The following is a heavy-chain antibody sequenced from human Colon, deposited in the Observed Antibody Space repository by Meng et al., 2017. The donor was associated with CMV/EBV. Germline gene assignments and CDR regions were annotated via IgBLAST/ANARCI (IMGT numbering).Heavy chain of an antibody. CDR2: VYYSGAT. CDR3: ARDRGLEFFDS. CDR1: GGSISSDSYY. V-gene: IGHV4-61*01. Sequence: GSLSLSCTVSGGSISSDSYYWSWIRQSPEKGLEWIGYVYYSGATNYNPSLKSRVTMSVDTSKNQFSLKLSSVSAADTAVYYCARDRGLEFFDSWGQGTLVTVSS. D-gene: IGHD3-10*01. J-gene: IGHJ4*02.